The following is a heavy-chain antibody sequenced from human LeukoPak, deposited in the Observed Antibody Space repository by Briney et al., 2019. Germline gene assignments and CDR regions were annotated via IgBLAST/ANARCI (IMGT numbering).Heavy chain of an antibody. CDR2: ISYDGSNK. J-gene: IGHJ4*02. D-gene: IGHD6-13*01. CDR3: AREELALDY. V-gene: IGHV3-30-3*01. Sequence: PGGSLRLSCAASGFTFSNYAMHWVRQAPGKGLEWVAVISYDGSNKYYADSVKGRFTISRDNSKNTLYLQMNSLRAEDTAVYYCAREELALDYWGQGTLVTVSS. CDR1: GFTFSNYA.